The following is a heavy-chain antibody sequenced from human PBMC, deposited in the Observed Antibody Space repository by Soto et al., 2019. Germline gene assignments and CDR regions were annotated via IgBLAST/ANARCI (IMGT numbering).Heavy chain of an antibody. Sequence: QVQLVQSGAEVEGPGASVKVACKASGYTFTEYYIHWVRQAPGQGLEWVGMINPSGGSASYALKFQDRVIMTRDTSTSTVYMELSSLRSEDTAVYYCARDHDYGWGNYRYTADYWGQGTLVTVSS. CDR1: GYTFTEYY. CDR2: INPSGGSA. J-gene: IGHJ4*02. D-gene: IGHD3-16*02. CDR3: ARDHDYGWGNYRYTADY. V-gene: IGHV1-46*01.